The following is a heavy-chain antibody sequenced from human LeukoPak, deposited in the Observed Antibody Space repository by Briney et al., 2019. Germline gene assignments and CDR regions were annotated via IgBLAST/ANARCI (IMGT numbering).Heavy chain of an antibody. J-gene: IGHJ4*02. D-gene: IGHD3-22*01. V-gene: IGHV3-30*18. CDR1: GFTFSSYG. CDR3: AKENYDSSGYYYYFDY. Sequence: GRSLRLSCAASGFTFSSYGMHWVRQAPGKGLEWVAVISYDGSNKYYADSVKGRFTISRDNSKNTLYLQMNSLRAEDTAVYYCAKENYDSSGYYYYFDYWGQGAPVTVSS. CDR2: ISYDGSNK.